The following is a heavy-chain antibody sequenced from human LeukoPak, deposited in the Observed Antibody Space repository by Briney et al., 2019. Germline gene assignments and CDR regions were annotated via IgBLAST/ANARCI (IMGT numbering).Heavy chain of an antibody. D-gene: IGHD3-22*01. CDR2: IYHSGST. Sequence: PSETLSLTCTVSGGSISSYYWSWIRQPPGKGLEWIGYIYHSGSTNYKPSLKSRVTISVDTSKNQFSLKLNSVTAADTAVYYCARIFTDSGGYYSEYWGQGTLVTVSS. J-gene: IGHJ4*02. CDR1: GGSISSYY. CDR3: ARIFTDSGGYYSEY. V-gene: IGHV4-59*01.